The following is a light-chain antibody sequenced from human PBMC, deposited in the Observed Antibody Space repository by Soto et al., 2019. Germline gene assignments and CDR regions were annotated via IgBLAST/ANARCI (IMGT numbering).Light chain of an antibody. CDR3: QQYNSYWT. CDR1: QSISSW. V-gene: IGKV1-5*03. Sequence: DIQITQSPSTLSASVGDRVPITCRASQSISSWLAWYQQQPGKAPKLLIYKASSLESGVPSRFSGSGSGTEFTLTISSLQPDDFATYCCQQYNSYWTFGQGTKVDIK. CDR2: KAS. J-gene: IGKJ1*01.